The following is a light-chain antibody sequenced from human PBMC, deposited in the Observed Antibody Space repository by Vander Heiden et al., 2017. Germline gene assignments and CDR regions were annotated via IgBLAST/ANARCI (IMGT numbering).Light chain of an antibody. Sequence: DIVMTQSPLSLPVTPGEPASISCRSSQSLLHSNGYNYLDWYLQKPGQPPQLLIYLGSNRASGVPDRFSGSGSGTDFTLKISRVEAEDVGVYYCMQTLQTPLTFGQGTKVEIK. CDR3: MQTLQTPLT. CDR2: LGS. V-gene: IGKV2-28*01. J-gene: IGKJ1*01. CDR1: QSLLHSNGYNY.